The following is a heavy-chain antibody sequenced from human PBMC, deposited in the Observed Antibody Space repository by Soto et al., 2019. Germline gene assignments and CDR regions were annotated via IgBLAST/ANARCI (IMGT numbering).Heavy chain of an antibody. D-gene: IGHD6-19*01. CDR2: VSASGGNT. CDR3: AKAGRVRSGWYWFDP. J-gene: IGHJ5*02. Sequence: EVQLLESGGGLVQPGGSLRLSCEAAGFSFSTYGMTWVRQAPGKGLEWVSGVSASGGNTYYADSVKGRFTISRDNSKNTVSLQMTSLTAEDTAVYYCAKAGRVRSGWYWFDPWGQGTLVTVSS. V-gene: IGHV3-23*01. CDR1: GFSFSTYG.